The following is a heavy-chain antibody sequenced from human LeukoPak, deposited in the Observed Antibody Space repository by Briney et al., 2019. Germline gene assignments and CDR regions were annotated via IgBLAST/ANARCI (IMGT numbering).Heavy chain of an antibody. D-gene: IGHD5-24*01. V-gene: IGHV3-23*01. CDR1: GFIFSHHG. CDR3: VKDDGWVQYAN. J-gene: IGHJ4*02. CDR2: IRADAVTT. Sequence: GGSLRLSCATFGFIFSHHGMNWVRQAPGKGLEWVSGIRADAVTTYYADSVKGRFIISRDNSKNTVYLQMNSLSAEDAAVYYCVKDDGWVQYANWGQGTLVTASS.